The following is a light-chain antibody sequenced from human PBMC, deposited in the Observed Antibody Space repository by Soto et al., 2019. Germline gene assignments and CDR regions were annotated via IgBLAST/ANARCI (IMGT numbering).Light chain of an antibody. Sequence: DIQVTQSPSSLSASVGDRVTITCRASQSVSSYLNWYQQKPGKAPKLLIYAASSLRSGVHSRFSGGGSGTDFTLTISRLQTEDFATYHCQQTYSTLWTFGQGTKVEIK. CDR2: AAS. V-gene: IGKV1-39*01. J-gene: IGKJ1*01. CDR1: QSVSSY. CDR3: QQTYSTLWT.